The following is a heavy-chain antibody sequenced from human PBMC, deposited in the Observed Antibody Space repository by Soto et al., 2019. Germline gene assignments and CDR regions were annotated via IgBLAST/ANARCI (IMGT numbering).Heavy chain of an antibody. CDR1: GFTFSDYY. D-gene: IGHD6-19*01. J-gene: IGHJ4*02. Sequence: QVQLVESGGGLVKPGGSLRLSCAASGFTFSDYYMSWIRQAPGTGLEWVSYISSSANTIYYAESVRGRFTISRDNAKNSLYLQRNSLRAEDTAVYYCPRDRYSSGWIDGYWGQGTLVTVSS. V-gene: IGHV3-11*01. CDR2: ISSSANTI. CDR3: PRDRYSSGWIDGY.